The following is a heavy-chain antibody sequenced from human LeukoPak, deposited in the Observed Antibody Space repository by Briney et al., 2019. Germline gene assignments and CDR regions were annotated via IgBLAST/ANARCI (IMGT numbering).Heavy chain of an antibody. Sequence: GGSLRLSCAASGFTFDDYAMHWVRQAPGKGLEWVSLISWDGGSTYYADSVKGRSTISRDNAKNSLDLQMNSLRVDDTAVYYCARGTTYGGGDYWGQGTLVTVSS. CDR3: ARGTTYGGGDY. CDR2: ISWDGGST. J-gene: IGHJ4*02. CDR1: GFTFDDYA. D-gene: IGHD4-23*01. V-gene: IGHV3-43D*03.